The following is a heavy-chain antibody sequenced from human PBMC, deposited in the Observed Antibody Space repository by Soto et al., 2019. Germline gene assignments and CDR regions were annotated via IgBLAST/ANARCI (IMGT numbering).Heavy chain of an antibody. CDR2: ISGGGDYT. J-gene: IGHJ4*02. V-gene: IGHV3-23*01. Sequence: GGSLRLSCAASGFTFINYAMTWVRQAPVKGLEWVSTISGGGDYTYYADSVKGRFTISRDNSKNTLYLQMDSLRAEDTAVYYCAKDLLGYCSSTSCSSDYWGQGTLVTVSS. CDR3: AKDLLGYCSSTSCSSDY. D-gene: IGHD2-2*01. CDR1: GFTFINYA.